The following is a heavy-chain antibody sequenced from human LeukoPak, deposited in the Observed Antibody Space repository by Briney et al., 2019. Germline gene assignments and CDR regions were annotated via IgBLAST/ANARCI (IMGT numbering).Heavy chain of an antibody. CDR1: GFPFSSHS. CDR3: ARDWDNCWDY. D-gene: IGHD1-1*01. J-gene: IGHJ4*02. CDR2: ISSSSSFI. Sequence: TTGGSLRLSCAASGFPFSSHSMNWVRQAPGKGLEWVSSISSSSSFIAYADSVKGRFTISRDNAKNSLYLEMNSLRAEDSAVYYCARDWDNCWDYWGQGTLVTVSS. V-gene: IGHV3-21*01.